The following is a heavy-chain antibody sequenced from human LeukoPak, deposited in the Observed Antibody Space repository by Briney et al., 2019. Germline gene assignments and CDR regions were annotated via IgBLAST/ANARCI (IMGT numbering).Heavy chain of an antibody. CDR1: GDSISTYH. CDR2: MQSNGNS. CDR3: ARDKQHSYGRYFDH. V-gene: IGHV4-59*01. D-gene: IGHD3-16*01. J-gene: IGHJ4*02. Sequence: SETLSLTCTVSGDSISTYHWNWIRKPPGKGLEWIGYMQSNGNSKYNPSLRSRVTIFIDTSKSQVALILSSVTAADTAVYYCARDKQHSYGRYFDHWGQEALVTVSS.